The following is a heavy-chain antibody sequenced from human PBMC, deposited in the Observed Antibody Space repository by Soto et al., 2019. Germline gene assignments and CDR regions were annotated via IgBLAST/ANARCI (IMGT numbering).Heavy chain of an antibody. J-gene: IGHJ6*03. CDR1: SGSISSSNW. V-gene: IGHV4-4*02. CDR3: ARVGIAVAGHYYYYYMDV. CDR2: IYHSGST. D-gene: IGHD6-19*01. Sequence: SETLSLTCAVSSGSISSSNWWSWVRQPPGKGLEWIGEIYHSGSTNYNPYLKSRVTISVDKSKNQFSLKLSSVTAADTAVYYCARVGIAVAGHYYYYYMDVWGKGTTVTVSS.